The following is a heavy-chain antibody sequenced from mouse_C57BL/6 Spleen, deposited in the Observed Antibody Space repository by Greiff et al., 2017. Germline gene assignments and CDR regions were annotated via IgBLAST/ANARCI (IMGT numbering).Heavy chain of an antibody. Sequence: VQLQQPGPELVKPGASVKMSCKASGYTFTDYNMHWVKQSHGKSLEWIGYINPNNGGTSYNQKFKGKATLTVNKSSSTAYMELRSLTSEDSAVYYCAREGYYYGSSSHWYFDVWGTGTTVTVSS. CDR2: INPNNGGT. CDR3: AREGYYYGSSSHWYFDV. J-gene: IGHJ1*03. V-gene: IGHV1-22*01. CDR1: GYTFTDYN. D-gene: IGHD1-1*01.